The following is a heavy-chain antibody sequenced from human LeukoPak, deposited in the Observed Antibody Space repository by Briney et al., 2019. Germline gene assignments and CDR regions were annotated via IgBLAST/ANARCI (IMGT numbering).Heavy chain of an antibody. CDR2: INRNSGDA. CDR3: ARDGGQVGATGPFDY. J-gene: IGHJ4*02. Sequence: GASVKVSCKASGYTFTGYYMHWVRQAPGQGLEWMRWINRNSGDANYAQKFQGRVTMTRDTSISTAYMELSRLRSDDTAVYYCARDGGQVGATGPFDYWGQGTLVTVSS. CDR1: GYTFTGYY. V-gene: IGHV1-2*02. D-gene: IGHD1-26*01.